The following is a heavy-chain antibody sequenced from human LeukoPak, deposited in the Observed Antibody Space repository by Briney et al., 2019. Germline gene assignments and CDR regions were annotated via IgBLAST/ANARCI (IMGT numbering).Heavy chain of an antibody. J-gene: IGHJ6*02. CDR1: GYTFTSYA. D-gene: IGHD3-3*01. V-gene: IGHV1-3*01. Sequence: ASVKVSCKASGYTFTSYAMHWVRQAPGQRLEWMGWINAGNGNTKYSQKFQGRVTITRDTSASTAYMELSNLRSEDTAVYYCARVVYDFWSGYFGDPGYYYYGMDVWGQGTTVTVSS. CDR2: INAGNGNT. CDR3: ARVVYDFWSGYFGDPGYYYYGMDV.